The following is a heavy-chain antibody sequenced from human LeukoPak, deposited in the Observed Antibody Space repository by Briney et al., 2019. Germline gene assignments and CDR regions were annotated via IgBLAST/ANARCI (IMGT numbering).Heavy chain of an antibody. CDR3: ARGYGYDFWSGPNWFDP. D-gene: IGHD3-3*01. Sequence: SETLSLTCTVSGGSIRSSSYNWGWIRQPPGKGLEWIGSIYYSGSTYYNPSLRSRVTISVDTSKNQFSLKLSSVTAADTAVYYCARGYGYDFWSGPNWFDPWGQGTLVTVSS. V-gene: IGHV4-39*01. J-gene: IGHJ5*02. CDR1: GGSIRSSSYN. CDR2: IYYSGST.